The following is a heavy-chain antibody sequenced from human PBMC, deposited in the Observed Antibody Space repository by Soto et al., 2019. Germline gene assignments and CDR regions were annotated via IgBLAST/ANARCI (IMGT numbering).Heavy chain of an antibody. D-gene: IGHD2-15*01. V-gene: IGHV3-21*01. CDR3: ARGGIYCSGGSCWVYYMDV. Sequence: PGGSLRLCCAASGFTFSSYSMNWVRQAPGKGLGWVSSISSSSSYIYYADSVKGRFTISRDNAKNSLYLQMNSLRAEDTAVYYCARGGIYCSGGSCWVYYMDVWGKGTTVTVSS. CDR2: ISSSSSYI. J-gene: IGHJ6*03. CDR1: GFTFSSYS.